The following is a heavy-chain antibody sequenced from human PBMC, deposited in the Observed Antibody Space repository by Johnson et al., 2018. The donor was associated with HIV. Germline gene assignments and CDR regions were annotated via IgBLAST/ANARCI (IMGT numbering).Heavy chain of an antibody. CDR3: ATDIVVVLALGGDAFDI. D-gene: IGHD2-2*01. J-gene: IGHJ3*02. V-gene: IGHV3-7*01. Sequence: MLLVESGGGLVQPGGSLRLSCVVSGFPFSSFWMHLVRQTPGKGLEWVANINQDGSEKYYVDSARGRFTISRENAKNSLYLQMSSLRAEDTAVYYCATDIVVVLALGGDAFDIWGQGTMVIVSS. CDR2: INQDGSEK. CDR1: GFPFSSFW.